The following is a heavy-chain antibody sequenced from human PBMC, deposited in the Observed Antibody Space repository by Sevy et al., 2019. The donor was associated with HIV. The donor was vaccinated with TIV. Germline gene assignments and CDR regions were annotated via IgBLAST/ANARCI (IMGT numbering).Heavy chain of an antibody. Sequence: GGSLRLSCAASGFTFSSYAMSWVRQAPGKGLEWVSAISGSGGSTYYADSVKGRFTISRDNSKNTLYLQMYSLRAEDTAVYYCAKGRGVVVPAAPSYYYYYGMDVWGQGTTVTVSS. V-gene: IGHV3-23*01. CDR1: GFTFSSYA. CDR3: AKGRGVVVPAAPSYYYYYGMDV. D-gene: IGHD2-2*01. CDR2: ISGSGGST. J-gene: IGHJ6*02.